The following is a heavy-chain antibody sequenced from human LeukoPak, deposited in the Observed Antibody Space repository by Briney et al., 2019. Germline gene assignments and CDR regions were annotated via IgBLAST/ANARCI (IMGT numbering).Heavy chain of an antibody. CDR1: GYTFTSYA. CDR3: TRATMIVVDPFNFDY. Sequence: VASVKVSCKASGYTFTSYAMNWVRQAPGQGLERMGWINTNTGNPTYAQGFTGRFVFSLNTSVSTAYLQISSLKAEDTAVYCCTRATMIVVDPFNFDYWGQGTLVTVSS. V-gene: IGHV7-4-1*02. CDR2: INTNTGNP. J-gene: IGHJ4*02. D-gene: IGHD3-22*01.